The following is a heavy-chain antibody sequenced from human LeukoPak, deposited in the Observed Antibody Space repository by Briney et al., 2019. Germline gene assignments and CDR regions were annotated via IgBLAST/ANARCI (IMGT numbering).Heavy chain of an antibody. V-gene: IGHV3-73*01. Sequence: GGSLRLSCAASGFTFSGSAMHWVRQASGKGLEWVGRIRSKANSYATAYAASVKGRFTISRDNSKNTLYLQMNSLRAEDTAVYYCAKEPVDYYGPRYFDLWGRGTPVAVSS. CDR3: AKEPVDYYGPRYFDL. CDR2: IRSKANSYAT. J-gene: IGHJ2*01. D-gene: IGHD3-10*01. CDR1: GFTFSGSA.